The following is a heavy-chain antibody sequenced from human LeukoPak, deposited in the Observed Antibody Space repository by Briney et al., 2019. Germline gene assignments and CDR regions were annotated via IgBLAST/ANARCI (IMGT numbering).Heavy chain of an antibody. D-gene: IGHD3-10*01. J-gene: IGHJ4*02. CDR1: GGSISSYY. V-gene: IGHV4-59*01. CDR3: ARLPFRSYFDY. Sequence: SETLSLTCTVSGGSISSYYWSWIRQPPGKGLEWIGYIYYSGSTNYNPSLKSRVTISVDTSKNQFSLKLSSVTAADTAVYYCARLPFRSYFDYWGQGTLVTVSS. CDR2: IYYSGST.